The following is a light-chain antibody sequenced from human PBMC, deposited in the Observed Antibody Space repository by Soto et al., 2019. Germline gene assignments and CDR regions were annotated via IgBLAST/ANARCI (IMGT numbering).Light chain of an antibody. J-gene: IGKJ3*01. V-gene: IGKV2-30*01. CDR2: YVS. CDR3: MQGTHWPLT. CDR1: QSLVSSDGNTY. Sequence: DVVMTQSPLSLPVTLGQPASISCRSSQSLVSSDGNTYLNWFQQRPGQSPRRLIYYVSNRDSGVPDRFSGSGSGTDFTLRISRVVAEDVGVYYCMQGTHWPLTFGPGTKVAIK.